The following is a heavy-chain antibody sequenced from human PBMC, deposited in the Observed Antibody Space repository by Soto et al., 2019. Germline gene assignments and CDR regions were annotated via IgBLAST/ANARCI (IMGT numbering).Heavy chain of an antibody. D-gene: IGHD2-15*01. V-gene: IGHV1-58*01. CDR1: GFTFRSSA. CDR2: LVVGTGNT. J-gene: IGHJ6*02. Sequence: ASVKVSCKTSGFTFRSSAVQWVRRARGQRLEWIGWLVVGTGNTNYAQKFQQRVTISSDRSTNTVSMELSSLTSEDTAVYYCATGAYCSGGSCSDYYYYYYGMDLWGQGITVTVSS. CDR3: ATGAYCSGGSCSDYYYYYYGMDL.